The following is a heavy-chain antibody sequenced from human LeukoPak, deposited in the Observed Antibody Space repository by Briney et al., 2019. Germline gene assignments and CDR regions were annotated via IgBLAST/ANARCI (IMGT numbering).Heavy chain of an antibody. CDR1: GFTFSSYA. D-gene: IGHD5-18*01. CDR2: ISGSGGST. Sequence: GGSLRLSCAASGFTFSSYAMSWVRQAPGKGLEWVSAISGSGGSTYYADSVKGRFTISRDNSKNTLYLQMNSLRAEDTAVYYCAKGPRDTAMAPDNYYGMDVWGQGTTVTVSS. V-gene: IGHV3-23*01. CDR3: AKGPRDTAMAPDNYYGMDV. J-gene: IGHJ6*02.